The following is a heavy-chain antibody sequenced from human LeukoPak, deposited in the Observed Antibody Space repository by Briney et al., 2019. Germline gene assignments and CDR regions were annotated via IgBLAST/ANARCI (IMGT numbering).Heavy chain of an antibody. CDR3: ARLRNVDTARKGYYYYYYMDV. Sequence: SETLSLTCTVSGGSISSYYWSWIRQPPGKGLEWIGYIYTSGSTNYNPSLKSRVTISVDTSKNQFSLKLSSVTAADTAVYYCARLRNVDTARKGYYYYYYMDVWGKGTTVTVSS. D-gene: IGHD5-18*01. CDR1: GGSISSYY. V-gene: IGHV4-4*09. J-gene: IGHJ6*03. CDR2: IYTSGST.